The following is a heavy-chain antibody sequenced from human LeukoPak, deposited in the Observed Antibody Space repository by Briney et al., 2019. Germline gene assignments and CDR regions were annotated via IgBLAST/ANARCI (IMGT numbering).Heavy chain of an antibody. D-gene: IGHD3-22*01. CDR3: ARCNYYDSSGYLGDYYYYYYMDV. CDR1: GYTFTSYG. CDR2: ISAYNGNT. Sequence: ASVKVSCKASGYTFTSYGISWVRQAPGQGLEWMGWISAYNGNTNYAQKLQGIVTMTTDTSTSTAYMELRSLRSDDTAVYYCARCNYYDSSGYLGDYYYYYYMDVWGKGTTVTVSS. V-gene: IGHV1-18*01. J-gene: IGHJ6*03.